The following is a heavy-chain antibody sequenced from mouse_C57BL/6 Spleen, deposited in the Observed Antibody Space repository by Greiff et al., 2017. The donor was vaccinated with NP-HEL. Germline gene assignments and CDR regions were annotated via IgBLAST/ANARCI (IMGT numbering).Heavy chain of an antibody. CDR3: GLTSFYGSGGFAY. CDR2: IDPSDSET. CDR1: GYTFTSYW. D-gene: IGHD1-1*01. J-gene: IGHJ3*01. Sequence: QVQLQQSGAELVRPGSSVKLSCKASGYTFTSYWMHWVKQRPIQGLEWIGNIDPSDSETHYNQKFKDKATLTVDKSSSTAYMQLSSLTSEDSAVYYCGLTSFYGSGGFAYWGQGTLVTVSA. V-gene: IGHV1-52*01.